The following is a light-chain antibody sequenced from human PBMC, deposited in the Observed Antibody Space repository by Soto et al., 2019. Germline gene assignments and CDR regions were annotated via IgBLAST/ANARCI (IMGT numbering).Light chain of an antibody. CDR2: GAS. J-gene: IGKJ4*01. CDR1: HRVSNY. Sequence: EILMTQSPATLSVSPGERATLSWGASHRVSNYLAWYQQRPGQAPRLLIYGASTRATGIPARLSGSASGTELTITISSMKSEDFVIYYCQQYNNWTLTFGGGTQVDIK. V-gene: IGKV3-15*01. CDR3: QQYNNWTLT.